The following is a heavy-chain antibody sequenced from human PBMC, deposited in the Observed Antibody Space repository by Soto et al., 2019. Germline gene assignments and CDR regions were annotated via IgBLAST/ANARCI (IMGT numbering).Heavy chain of an antibody. CDR2: ISAYNGTT. CDR3: AGSPSSGSHPFDY. J-gene: IGHJ4*02. D-gene: IGHD6-19*01. Sequence: ASVKVSCKASGYTFTSYDISWVRQAPGQGLEWMGWISAYNGTTNYAQKLQGRVTMTTDTSTSTAYMELSSLRSEDTAVYYCAGSPSSGSHPFDYWGQGTLVTVSS. CDR1: GYTFTSYD. V-gene: IGHV1-18*01.